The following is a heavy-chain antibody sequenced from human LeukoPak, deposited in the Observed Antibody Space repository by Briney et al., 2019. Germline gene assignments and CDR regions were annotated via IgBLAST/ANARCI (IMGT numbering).Heavy chain of an antibody. CDR2: ISGSGGST. CDR1: GFTFSSYA. D-gene: IGHD6-13*01. Sequence: PGGSLRLSCAASGFTFSSYAMSWVRQAPGKGLEWVSAISGSGGSTYYADSVKGRFTISRDISKNTLYLQMNSLRAEDTAVYYCAKDGRYSSNWSFDYWGQGTLVTVSS. CDR3: AKDGRYSSNWSFDY. V-gene: IGHV3-23*01. J-gene: IGHJ4*02.